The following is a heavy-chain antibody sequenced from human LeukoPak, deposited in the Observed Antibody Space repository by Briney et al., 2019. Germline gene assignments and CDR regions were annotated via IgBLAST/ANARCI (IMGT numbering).Heavy chain of an antibody. V-gene: IGHV4-31*03. CDR1: GGSFSSGGYY. D-gene: IGHD2-8*02. Sequence: SETLSLTCTVSGGSFSSGGYYWSWIRQHPGKGLEWIGYIYYSGSTYYNPSLKSRVTISVDTSKNQFSLKLSSVTAADTAVYYCARAGGGFNYYYGMDVWGQGTTVTVSS. J-gene: IGHJ6*02. CDR2: IYYSGST. CDR3: ARAGGGFNYYYGMDV.